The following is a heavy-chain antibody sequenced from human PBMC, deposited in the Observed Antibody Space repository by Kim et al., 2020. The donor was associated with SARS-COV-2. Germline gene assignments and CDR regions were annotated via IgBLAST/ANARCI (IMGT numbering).Heavy chain of an antibody. D-gene: IGHD3-10*01. J-gene: IGHJ6*02. Sequence: SVKVSCKASGGTFSSYAISWVRQAPGQGLEWMGGIIPIFGTANYAQKFQGRVTITADESTSTAYMELSSLRSEDTAVYYCARPYYYGSGSALETYYYYGMDVWGQGTTVTVSS. CDR2: IIPIFGTA. V-gene: IGHV1-69*13. CDR3: ARPYYYGSGSALETYYYYGMDV. CDR1: GGTFSSYA.